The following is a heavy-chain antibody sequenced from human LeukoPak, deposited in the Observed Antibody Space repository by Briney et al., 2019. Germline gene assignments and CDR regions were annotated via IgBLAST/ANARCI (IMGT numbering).Heavy chain of an antibody. D-gene: IGHD3-3*01. CDR3: VKGGRFLEWLFGDS. Sequence: GVSLRLSCTVSGFTVSSNSMSWVRQAPGKGLEWVSIISGSGGNTYYTDSVKGRFTISRDNSKNTLYLQMSSLRAEDTAVYYCVKGGRFLEWLFGDSWGQGTLVTVSS. V-gene: IGHV3-23*01. CDR1: GFTVSSNS. CDR2: ISGSGGNT. J-gene: IGHJ4*02.